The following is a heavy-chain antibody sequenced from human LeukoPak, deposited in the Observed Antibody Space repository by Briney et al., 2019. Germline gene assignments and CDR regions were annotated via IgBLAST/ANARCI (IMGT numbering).Heavy chain of an antibody. CDR1: GGSISSYY. CDR3: ARVVYANMVHWFDP. V-gene: IGHV4-59*01. J-gene: IGHJ5*02. Sequence: PSETLSPTCTVSGGSISSYYWSWIRQPPGKGLEWIGYIYYSGSTNYNPSLKSRVTISVDTSKNQFSLKLSSVTAADTAVYYCARVVYANMVHWFDPWGQGTLVTVSS. D-gene: IGHD2-8*01. CDR2: IYYSGST.